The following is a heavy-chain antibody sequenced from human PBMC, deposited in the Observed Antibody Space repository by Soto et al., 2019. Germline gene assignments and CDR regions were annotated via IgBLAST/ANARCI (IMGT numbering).Heavy chain of an antibody. CDR2: ISASSSYI. J-gene: IGHJ4*02. CDR3: ARGSIVATSLTPFDF. V-gene: IGHV3-21*01. CDR1: GFTFSSYS. Sequence: EVQLVESGGGLVKPGGSPRLSCAASGFTFSSYSMNWVRQAPGKGLEWVSSISASSSYIYYADSVKGRFTVSRDNAKNSLYLQINSLRDEDTAVYYCARGSIVATSLTPFDFWGQGTLVIVSS. D-gene: IGHD5-12*01.